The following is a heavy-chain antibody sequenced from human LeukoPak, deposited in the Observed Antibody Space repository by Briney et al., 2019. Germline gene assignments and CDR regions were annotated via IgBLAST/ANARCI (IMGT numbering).Heavy chain of an antibody. D-gene: IGHD6-19*01. V-gene: IGHV4-59*08. CDR2: IYVSGST. CDR1: GDSLSSHY. CDR3: ARNVGWYSHDS. Sequence: SETLSLTCTVSGDSLSSHYWSWIRQPPGKGLEWIGYIYVSGSTHYDPSLRSRVTISEDTSKNQFSLMLTSVAAADAAVYYCARNVGWYSHDSWGQGTLVTVSS. J-gene: IGHJ4*02.